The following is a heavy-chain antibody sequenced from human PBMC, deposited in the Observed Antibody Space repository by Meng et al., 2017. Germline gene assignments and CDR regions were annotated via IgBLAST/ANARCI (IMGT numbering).Heavy chain of an antibody. CDR1: GFTFSSYE. CDR2: ISSGSTI. CDR3: ARCTMVRGVIFYYGMDV. V-gene: IGHV3-48*03. Sequence: GESLKISCAASGFTFSSYEMNWVRQAPGKGLEWVSYISSGSTIYYADSVKGRFTISRDNAKNSLYLQMNSLRAEDTAVYYCARCTMVRGVIFYYGMDVWGQGTTVTVSS. D-gene: IGHD3-10*01. J-gene: IGHJ6*02.